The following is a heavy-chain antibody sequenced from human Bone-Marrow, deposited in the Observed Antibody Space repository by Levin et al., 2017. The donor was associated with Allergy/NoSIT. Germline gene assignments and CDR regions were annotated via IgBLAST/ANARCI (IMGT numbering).Heavy chain of an antibody. CDR2: IRSKANSYAT. V-gene: IGHV3-73*01. J-gene: IGHJ2*01. CDR3: TSWSIAAAESSGNWYFDL. D-gene: IGHD6-13*01. Sequence: WVRRGSGKGLEWFGRIRSKANSYATAYAASVKGRFTISRDDSKNTAYLQMNSLKTEDTAVYYCTSWSIAAAESSGNWYFDLWGRGTLVTVSS.